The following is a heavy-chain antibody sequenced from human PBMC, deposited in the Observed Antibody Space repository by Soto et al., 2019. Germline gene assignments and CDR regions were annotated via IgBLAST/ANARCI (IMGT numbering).Heavy chain of an antibody. CDR3: ARDMHAGFTHYFDP. J-gene: IGHJ5*02. Sequence: LSLTCTVSGGSISGYYWSWVRQPAGKGLEWVGRIYSDGTTNYSPSLKSRVTMSLDTSKDQFSLHLNSVTAADTAVYYCARDMHAGFTHYFDPWGQGTLVTLSS. CDR2: IYSDGTT. D-gene: IGHD1-26*01. V-gene: IGHV4-4*07. CDR1: GGSISGYY.